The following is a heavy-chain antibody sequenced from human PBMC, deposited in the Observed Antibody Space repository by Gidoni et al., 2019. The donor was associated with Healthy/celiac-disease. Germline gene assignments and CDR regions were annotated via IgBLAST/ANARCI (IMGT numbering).Heavy chain of an antibody. CDR3: AREGYCSSTSCHYYYYYGMDV. Sequence: QVQLVQSGAEVKKPGASVKVSCKASGYTFTSYDINWVRQATGKGLDWMGWLNPNSGNTGNAQKLQGRVTRTRNNSISTAYMELSSRRSEDTAVYYCAREGYCSSTSCHYYYYYGMDVWGQGTTVTVSS. CDR2: LNPNSGNT. J-gene: IGHJ6*02. V-gene: IGHV1-8*01. CDR1: GYTFTSYD. D-gene: IGHD2-2*01.